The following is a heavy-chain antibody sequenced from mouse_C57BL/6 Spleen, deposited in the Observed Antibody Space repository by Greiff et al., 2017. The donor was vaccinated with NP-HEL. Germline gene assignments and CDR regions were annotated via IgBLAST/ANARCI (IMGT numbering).Heavy chain of an antibody. V-gene: IGHV1-82*01. J-gene: IGHJ4*01. CDR1: GYAFSSSW. CDR3: ARWGGDEDFMDY. D-gene: IGHD1-1*02. Sequence: QVQLKESGPELVKPGASVKISCKASGYAFSSSWMNWVKQRPGKGLEWIGRIYPGDGDTNYNGKFKGKATLTADKSSSTAYMQLSSLTSEDSAVYFCARWGGDEDFMDYWGQGTSVTVSS. CDR2: IYPGDGDT.